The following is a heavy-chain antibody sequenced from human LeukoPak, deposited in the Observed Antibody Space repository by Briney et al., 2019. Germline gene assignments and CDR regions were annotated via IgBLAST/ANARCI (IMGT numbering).Heavy chain of an antibody. D-gene: IGHD6-13*01. V-gene: IGHV3-9*01. Sequence: GGSLRLSCAASGFTFDDYAMHWVRQAPGKGLEWVSGISWNSGSIGYADSVKGRFTISRDNAKNTLDLQMNSLTAEDTALYYCARATAGSRNAFDIWGHGTVVTVS. CDR2: ISWNSGSI. J-gene: IGHJ3*02. CDR1: GFTFDDYA. CDR3: ARATAGSRNAFDI.